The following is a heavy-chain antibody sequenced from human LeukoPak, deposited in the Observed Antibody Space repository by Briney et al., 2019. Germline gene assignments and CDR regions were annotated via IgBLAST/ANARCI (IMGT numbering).Heavy chain of an antibody. CDR1: GFTFSSYG. J-gene: IGHJ6*02. CDR2: IWYDGSNK. D-gene: IGHD3-10*01. Sequence: GRSLRLSCAASGFTFSSYGMHWVRQAPGKGLEWVAVIWYDGSNKYYADSVKGRFTISRDNSKNTLYLQMNSLRAEDTAVYYCARRVRGVIDYYYGMDVWGQGTTVTVSS. CDR3: ARRVRGVIDYYYGMDV. V-gene: IGHV3-33*01.